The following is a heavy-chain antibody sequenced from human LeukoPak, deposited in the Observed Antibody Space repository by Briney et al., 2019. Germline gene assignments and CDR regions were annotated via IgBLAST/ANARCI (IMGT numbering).Heavy chain of an antibody. Sequence: SETLSLTCTVSGGSISSYYWSWIRQPPGKGLEWIGYIYYSGSTNYNPSLKSRVTISVDTSKNQFSLKLSSVTAADTAVYCCARWESSSGTLDYWGQGTLVTVSS. CDR2: IYYSGST. CDR1: GGSISSYY. D-gene: IGHD1-26*01. J-gene: IGHJ4*02. V-gene: IGHV4-59*01. CDR3: ARWESSSGTLDY.